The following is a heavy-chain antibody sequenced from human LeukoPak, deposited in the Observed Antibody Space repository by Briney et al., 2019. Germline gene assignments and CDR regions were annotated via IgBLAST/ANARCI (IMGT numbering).Heavy chain of an antibody. V-gene: IGHV3-23*01. D-gene: IGHD5-24*01. Sequence: PGGSLRLFCAASGFTFSSYAMNWVRQAPGKGLEWVSGISGSGGSTNYADSVEGRFTISRDNSNNTLYLQMNSLRAEDTAVYYCAKDARRDGYSYDYWGQGTLVTVSS. CDR1: GFTFSSYA. CDR3: AKDARRDGYSYDY. CDR2: ISGSGGST. J-gene: IGHJ4*02.